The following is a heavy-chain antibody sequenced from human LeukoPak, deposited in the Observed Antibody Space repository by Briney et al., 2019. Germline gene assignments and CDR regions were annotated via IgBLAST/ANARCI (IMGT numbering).Heavy chain of an antibody. Sequence: PSETLSLTCSVSGGSISSGSYSWVCIRQPPGKGLEWIGTIEYSGGISYKLSLRSRVTISVDTPKNQFSLKVTSVTAADKAVYYCARRGGDDILTGYYVESWFDPWGQGTLVTVSS. CDR2: IEYSGGI. D-gene: IGHD3-9*01. CDR1: GGSISSGSYS. J-gene: IGHJ5*02. CDR3: ARRGGDDILTGYYVESWFDP. V-gene: IGHV4-39*01.